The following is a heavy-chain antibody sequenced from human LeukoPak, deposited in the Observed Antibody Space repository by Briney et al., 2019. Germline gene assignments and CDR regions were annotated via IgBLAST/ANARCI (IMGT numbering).Heavy chain of an antibody. J-gene: IGHJ4*02. CDR2: IHYSGST. CDR3: ARGKEVITMLRGLKPGYYFDY. CDR1: GFTLSRYS. D-gene: IGHD3-10*01. Sequence: GSLRLSCAASGFTLSRYSMNWIRQPPGKGLEWIGYIHYSGSTKYKSSLKSRVTISVDTSKNQFSLKLNSVTAADTAVYYCARGKEVITMLRGLKPGYYFDYWGQGTLVTVSS. V-gene: IGHV4-59*01.